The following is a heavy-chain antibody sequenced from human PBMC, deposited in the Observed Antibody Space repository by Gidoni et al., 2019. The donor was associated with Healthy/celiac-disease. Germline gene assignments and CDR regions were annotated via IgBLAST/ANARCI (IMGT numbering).Heavy chain of an antibody. CDR2: IKQDGSEK. CDR3: ARDRITMVRGVPKKGYGMDV. Sequence: EVQLVESGGGLVQPGGSLSLSCAASGFTFSSSWMRWVRQAQGKGLEWVANIKQDGSEKYYVDSVKGRFTISRDNAKNSLYLQMNSLRAEDTAVYYCARDRITMVRGVPKKGYGMDVWGQGTTVTVSS. J-gene: IGHJ6*02. CDR1: GFTFSSSW. V-gene: IGHV3-7*01. D-gene: IGHD3-10*01.